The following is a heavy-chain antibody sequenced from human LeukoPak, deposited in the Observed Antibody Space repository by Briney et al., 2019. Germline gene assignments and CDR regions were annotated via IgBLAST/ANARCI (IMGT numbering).Heavy chain of an antibody. CDR2: INHSGST. D-gene: IGHD1-26*01. V-gene: IGHV4-39*07. Sequence: SETLSLTCTVSGGSISSGGYYWSWIRQHPGKGLEWIGEINHSGSTNYNPSLKSRVTISVDTSKNQFSLKLSSVTAADTAVYYCASGSYYRYYYYGMDVWGQGTTVTVSS. CDR1: GGSISSGGYY. CDR3: ASGSYYRYYYYGMDV. J-gene: IGHJ6*02.